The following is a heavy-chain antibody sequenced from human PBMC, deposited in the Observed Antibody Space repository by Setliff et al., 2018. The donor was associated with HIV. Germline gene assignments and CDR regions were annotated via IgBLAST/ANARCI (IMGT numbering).Heavy chain of an antibody. CDR1: GYTFTTFG. CDR3: ARDKRTSFDGLDV. CDR2: ISTYSDET. Sequence: WASVKVSCKASGYTFTTFGISWVRQAPGQGLEWMGWISTYSDETSSSQNLQGRLTMTTDTSTGTAYMELRSLRSDDTAVYYCARDKRTSFDGLDVWGQGTTVTVSS. V-gene: IGHV1-18*01. J-gene: IGHJ6*02.